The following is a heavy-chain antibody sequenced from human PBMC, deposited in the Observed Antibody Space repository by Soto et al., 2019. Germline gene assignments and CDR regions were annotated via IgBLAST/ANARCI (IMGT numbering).Heavy chain of an antibody. CDR1: GGSISSYY. D-gene: IGHD3-9*01. Sequence: SETLSLTCTVSGGSISSYYWSWIRQPPGKGLEWIGYIYYSGSTNYNPSLKSRVTISVDTSKNQFSLKLSSVTAADTAVYYCARHWGYYDILTGYRFYYYYYMDVWGKGTTVTVS. CDR3: ARHWGYYDILTGYRFYYYYYMDV. CDR2: IYYSGST. J-gene: IGHJ6*03. V-gene: IGHV4-59*08.